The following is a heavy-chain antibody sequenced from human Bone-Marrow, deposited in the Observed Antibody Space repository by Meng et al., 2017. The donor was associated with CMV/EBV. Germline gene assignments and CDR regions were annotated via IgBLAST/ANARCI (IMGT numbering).Heavy chain of an antibody. CDR1: GGTFDIYT. Sequence: SVKVSCKASGGTFDIYTINWVRQAPGQGLEWMGGIIPVPDRVNYAQKFQGRVTITADEAASTGYMELSSLRSEDTAVYYCARGPWELGAFDYWGQGTLVTVSS. J-gene: IGHJ4*02. D-gene: IGHD1-26*01. CDR3: ARGPWELGAFDY. CDR2: IIPVPDRV. V-gene: IGHV1-69*10.